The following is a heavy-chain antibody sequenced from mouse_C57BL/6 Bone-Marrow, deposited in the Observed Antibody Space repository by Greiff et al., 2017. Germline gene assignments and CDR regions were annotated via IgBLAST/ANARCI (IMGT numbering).Heavy chain of an antibody. CDR1: GYTFTSYG. V-gene: IGHV1-81*01. Sequence: QVQLKESGAELARPGASVKLSCKASGYTFTSYGISWVKQRTGQGLEWIGEIYPRSGNPYYNEKFKGKATLTADKSSSTAYMELRSLTSEDSAVYFCASCLSYFDYWGQGTTLTVSS. J-gene: IGHJ2*01. CDR3: ASCLSYFDY. CDR2: IYPRSGNP.